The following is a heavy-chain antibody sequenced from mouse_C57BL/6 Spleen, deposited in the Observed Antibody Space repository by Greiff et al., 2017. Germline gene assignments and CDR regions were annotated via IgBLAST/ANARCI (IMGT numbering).Heavy chain of an antibody. J-gene: IGHJ4*01. V-gene: IGHV5-4*01. CDR2: ISDGGSYT. D-gene: IGHD2-1*01. CDR3: ARDVGNYLYYAMDY. CDR1: GFTFSSYA. Sequence: EVKLMESGGGLVKPGGSLKLSCAASGFTFSSYAMSWVRQTPEKRLEWVATISDGGSYTYYPDNVKGRFTISRDNAKNNLYLQMSHLKSEDTAMYYCARDVGNYLYYAMDYWGQGTSVTVSS.